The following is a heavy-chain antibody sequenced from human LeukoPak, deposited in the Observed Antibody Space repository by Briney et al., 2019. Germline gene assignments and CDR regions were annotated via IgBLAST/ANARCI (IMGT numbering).Heavy chain of an antibody. V-gene: IGHV1-46*01. CDR1: GYTFTSYY. Sequence: ASVKVSCKASGYTFTSYYIHWVRQAPGQGLEWMGIINPRGGSTTYAQKFQGRVTMTRDPSTSTVYMELSSLRSEDTAEYYCVRKNSGSQYGDYYFDYWGQGTLATVSS. CDR2: INPRGGST. J-gene: IGHJ4*02. CDR3: VRKNSGSQYGDYYFDY. D-gene: IGHD1-26*01.